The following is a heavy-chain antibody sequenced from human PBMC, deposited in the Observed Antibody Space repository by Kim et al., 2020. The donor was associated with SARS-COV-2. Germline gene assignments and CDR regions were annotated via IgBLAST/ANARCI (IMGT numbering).Heavy chain of an antibody. J-gene: IGHJ6*02. D-gene: IGHD3-10*01. CDR3: ASEGRATKITMVRGTTFDV. CDR1: GFTFSSYS. CDR2: ISSSSSYI. Sequence: GGSLRLSCAASGFTFSSYSMNWVRQAPGKGLEWVSSISSSSSYIYYADSVKGRFTISRDNAKNSLYLQMNSLRAEDTAVYYCASEGRATKITMVRGTTFDVWGQGTTVTVSS. V-gene: IGHV3-21*01.